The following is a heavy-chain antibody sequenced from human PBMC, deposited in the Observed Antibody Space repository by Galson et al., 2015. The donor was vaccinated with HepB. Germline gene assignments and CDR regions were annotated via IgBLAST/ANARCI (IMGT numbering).Heavy chain of an antibody. CDR1: GFTFRNYG. CDR2: ISYDGSNK. D-gene: IGHD6-19*01. CDR3: AKGGGIAVAGSYFDY. V-gene: IGHV3-30*18. J-gene: IGHJ4*02. Sequence: SLRLSCAASGFTFRNYGMHWVRQAPGKGLEWVAVISYDGSNKYHADSVKGRFTISRDNSKNTLYLQMNSLRAEDTAVYYCAKGGGIAVAGSYFDYWGQGTLVTVSS.